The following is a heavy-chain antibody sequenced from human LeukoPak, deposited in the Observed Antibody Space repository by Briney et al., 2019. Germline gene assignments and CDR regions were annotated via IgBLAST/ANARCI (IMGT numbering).Heavy chain of an antibody. V-gene: IGHV3-23*01. CDR2: IASGRSP. J-gene: IGHJ4*02. CDR3: ARDHCGGDCYADY. D-gene: IGHD2-21*02. CDR1: GFTFNSYA. Sequence: GGSLRLSCAASGFTFNSYAMAWVRQAPGKGLEWVSSIASGRSPYYADSVKGRFTISRDNSKNTLYLQMNSLRAEDTAVYYCARDHCGGDCYADYWGQGTLVTVSS.